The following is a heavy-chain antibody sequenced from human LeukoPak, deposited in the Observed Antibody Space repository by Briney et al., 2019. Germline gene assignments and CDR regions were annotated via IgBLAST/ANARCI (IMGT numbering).Heavy chain of an antibody. CDR3: ARDHVSAYCYGSGSYYFDY. J-gene: IGHJ4*02. D-gene: IGHD3-10*01. V-gene: IGHV3-21*01. CDR1: GFTFSSYS. Sequence: GGSLRLSCAASGFTFSSYSMNWVRQAPGKGLEWVSSISSSSSYIYYADSVKGRFTISKDNAKNSLYLQMNSLRAEDTAVYYCARDHVSAYCYGSGSYYFDYWGQGTLVTVSS. CDR2: ISSSSSYI.